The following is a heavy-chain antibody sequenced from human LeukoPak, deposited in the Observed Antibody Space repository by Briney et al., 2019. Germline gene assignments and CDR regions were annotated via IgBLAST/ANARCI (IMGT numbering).Heavy chain of an antibody. CDR2: ISGGGGIT. CDR1: AFTFSRSA. Sequence: PGGSLRLSCAASAFTFSRSAMSWVRQAPGKGLEWVSVISGGGGITNYADSVKGRFTISRDNSNNTLSLQMNSLRVEDTAVYYCAKGGSTVTTEHVVDYWGQGTLVTVSS. J-gene: IGHJ4*02. V-gene: IGHV3-23*01. D-gene: IGHD4-17*01. CDR3: AKGGSTVTTEHVVDY.